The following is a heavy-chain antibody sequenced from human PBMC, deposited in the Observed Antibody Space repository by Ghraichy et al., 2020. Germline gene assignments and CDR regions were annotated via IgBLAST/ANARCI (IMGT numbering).Heavy chain of an antibody. CDR3: ATWRGYGYGLGH. CDR1: GASISDYY. J-gene: IGHJ4*02. V-gene: IGHV4-59*01. D-gene: IGHD5-18*01. CDR2: IYYNGNT. Sequence: GSLRLSCTVSGASISDYYWSWFRQPPGKGLEWIGHIYYNGNTNYNPSLTSRVTISIDTSKKQFTLRLSSVTAAYTAVYYCATWRGYGYGLGHWGQGTLVTVSS.